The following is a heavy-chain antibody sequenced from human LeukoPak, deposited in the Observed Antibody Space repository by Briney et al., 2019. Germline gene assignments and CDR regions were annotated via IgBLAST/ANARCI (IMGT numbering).Heavy chain of an antibody. Sequence: PGKSLRLSCAASGFTFSSYAMHWVRQAPGKGLEWVAVISYDGSNEYYADSVKGRFTISRDNSKNTLYLQMNSLRAEDTAVYYCARSRYCTNGVCQYTYDYWGQGTLVTVSS. D-gene: IGHD2-8*01. V-gene: IGHV3-30-3*01. CDR2: ISYDGSNE. CDR3: ARSRYCTNGVCQYTYDY. CDR1: GFTFSSYA. J-gene: IGHJ4*02.